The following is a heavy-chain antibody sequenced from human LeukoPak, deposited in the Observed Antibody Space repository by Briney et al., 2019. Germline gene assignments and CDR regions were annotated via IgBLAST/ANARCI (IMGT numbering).Heavy chain of an antibody. CDR3: SGNCGLGSTSCQSYYYYGMDV. CDR1: GGPFSGYY. CDR2: INHSGST. D-gene: IGHD2-2*01. V-gene: IGHV4-34*01. J-gene: IGHJ6*02. Sequence: SETLSLTCAVYGGPFSGYYWSWIRQPPGKGLEWIGEINHSGSTNYNPSLKSRVTISVDTSKNQFSLKLSSVTAADTAVYYCSGNCGLGSTSCQSYYYYGMDVWGQGTTVTVSS.